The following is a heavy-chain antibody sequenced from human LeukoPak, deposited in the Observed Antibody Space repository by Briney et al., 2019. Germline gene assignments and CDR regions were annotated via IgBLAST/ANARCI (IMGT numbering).Heavy chain of an antibody. J-gene: IGHJ4*02. CDR2: IIPILGIA. V-gene: IGHV1-69*04. CDR1: GGTFSSYA. D-gene: IGHD2-2*02. CDR3: ARDIPTIKTIDY. Sequence: SVKVSCKASGGTFSSYAISWVRQAPGQGLEWMGRIIPILGIANYAQKFQGRVTITADKSTSTAYMELSSLRSEDTAVYYCARDIPTIKTIDYWGQGTLVTVSS.